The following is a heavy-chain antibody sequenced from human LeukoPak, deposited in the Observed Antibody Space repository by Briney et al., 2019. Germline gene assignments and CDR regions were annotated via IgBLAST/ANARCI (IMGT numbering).Heavy chain of an antibody. Sequence: ASVKVSCKASGYNFNDFGVTWVRQAPGQGLEWMGWISALTGDTNYAQKFQGRVTMTTDTSTDTADMEMRSLRSDDTAVYYCAREATGRAFDPWGQGTLVTVSS. CDR3: AREATGRAFDP. J-gene: IGHJ5*02. CDR1: GYNFNDFG. D-gene: IGHD1-1*01. V-gene: IGHV1-18*01. CDR2: ISALTGDT.